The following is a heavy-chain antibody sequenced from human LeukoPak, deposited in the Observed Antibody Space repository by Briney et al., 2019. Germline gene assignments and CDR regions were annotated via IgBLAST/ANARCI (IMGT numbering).Heavy chain of an antibody. Sequence: YPGGSLRLSCAASGFTFSSYGMNWVRQAPGKGLEWVSSISGSGDSTDYADSVKGRFTISRDNSKNTLYLQMNSLRVEDTAVYYCARDGITGLTHFDYWGQGTLVTVSS. D-gene: IGHD1-14*01. CDR2: ISGSGDST. CDR3: ARDGITGLTHFDY. J-gene: IGHJ4*02. V-gene: IGHV3-23*01. CDR1: GFTFSSYG.